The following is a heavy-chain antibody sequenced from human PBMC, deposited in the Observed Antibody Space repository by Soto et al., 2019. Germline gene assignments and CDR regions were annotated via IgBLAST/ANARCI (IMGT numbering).Heavy chain of an antibody. J-gene: IGHJ6*02. CDR2: INHSGST. CDR1: GGSFSGYY. Sequence: RSLTCAVYGGSFSGYYWSWIRQPPGKGLEWIGEINHSGSTNYNPSLKSRVTISVDTSKNQFSLKLSSVTAADTAVYYCARGRTGTTLRYYYYYGMDVWGQGTTVTVSS. CDR3: ARGRTGTTLRYYYYYGMDV. D-gene: IGHD1-7*01. V-gene: IGHV4-34*01.